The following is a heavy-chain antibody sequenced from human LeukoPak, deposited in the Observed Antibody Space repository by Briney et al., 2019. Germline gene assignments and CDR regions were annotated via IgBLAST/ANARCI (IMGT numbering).Heavy chain of an antibody. J-gene: IGHJ3*02. V-gene: IGHV3-21*01. CDR3: ARGTLTYYYDSSGYAPGAFDI. CDR1: GFAFSSYS. CDR2: ISSSSSYI. Sequence: GGSLRLSCAASGFAFSSYSMSWVRQAPGKGLEWVSSISSSSSYIYYADSVKGRFTISRDNAKNSLYLQMNSLRAEDTAVYYCARGTLTYYYDSSGYAPGAFDIWGQGTMVTVSS. D-gene: IGHD3-22*01.